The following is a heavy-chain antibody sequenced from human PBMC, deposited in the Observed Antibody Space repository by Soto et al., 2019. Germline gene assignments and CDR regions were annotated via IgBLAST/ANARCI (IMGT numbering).Heavy chain of an antibody. D-gene: IGHD3-3*01. J-gene: IGHJ6*02. CDR1: GYSFTSYW. CDR3: TRHDSNYDFWSGSPPRYGMDV. CDR2: IRSKANSYAT. V-gene: IGHV3-73*01. Sequence: PGEPLKISCKGSGYSFTSYWIAWVRHASGKGLEWVGRIRSKANSYATAYAASVRGRFTISRDDSKNTAYLQMNSLKTEDTAVYYCTRHDSNYDFWSGSPPRYGMDVWGQGTTVTVSS.